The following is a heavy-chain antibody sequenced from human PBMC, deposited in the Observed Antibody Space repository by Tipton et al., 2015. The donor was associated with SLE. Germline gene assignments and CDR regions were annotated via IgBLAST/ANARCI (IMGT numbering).Heavy chain of an antibody. J-gene: IGHJ3*02. CDR2: IRYDGSNK. D-gene: IGHD1-1*01. V-gene: IGHV3-30*02. CDR1: GFTFSSYG. Sequence: GSLRLSCAASGFTFSSYGMHWVRQAPGKGLEWVAFIRYDGSNKYYADSVKGRFTTSRDNSKNTLYLQMNSLRAEDTAVYYCAREGDLEPTAFDIWGQGTMVTVSS. CDR3: AREGDLEPTAFDI.